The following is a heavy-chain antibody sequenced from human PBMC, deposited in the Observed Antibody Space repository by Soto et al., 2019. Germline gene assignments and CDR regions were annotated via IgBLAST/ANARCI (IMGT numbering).Heavy chain of an antibody. J-gene: IGHJ4*02. Sequence: EVQLVESGGGLVEPGGSLRLSCVVSGLTFSQTYMSWVRQAPGKGLEWIARIKSKNDGGTVDYAAPVKGRFTISRDDSKNTVYLEMNSLKTEDTAMYYCTTDPRIWGQGSLVNVSS. V-gene: IGHV3-15*05. CDR2: IKSKNDGGTV. D-gene: IGHD2-15*01. CDR3: TTDPRI. CDR1: GLTFSQTY.